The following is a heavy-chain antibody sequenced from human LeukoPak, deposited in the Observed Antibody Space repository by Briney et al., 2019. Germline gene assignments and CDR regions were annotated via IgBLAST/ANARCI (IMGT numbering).Heavy chain of an antibody. V-gene: IGHV3-74*01. CDR3: AKPRSLWLGAYYFDY. D-gene: IGHD3-10*01. J-gene: IGHJ4*02. CDR2: ISSDGSST. CDR1: GFTFSSDW. Sequence: GGSLRLSCAASGFTFSSDWKHWVRQAPGKRLVWVSGISSDGSSTSYADSVKGRFTISRDNSKNTLYLQMNSLRAEDTAVYYGAKPRSLWLGAYYFDYWGQGTLVTVSS.